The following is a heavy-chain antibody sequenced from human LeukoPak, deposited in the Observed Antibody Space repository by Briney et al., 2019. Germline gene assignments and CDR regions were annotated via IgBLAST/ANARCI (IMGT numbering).Heavy chain of an antibody. CDR1: GFTFSSYW. Sequence: GGSLRLSCAASGFTFSSYWMHWVRQAPGKGLVRVSRINSDGSSTRYADFVKGRFTISRDNAKNTLYLQMNSLRAEDTAMYYCARYGSGSYSSPDDAFDIWGQGTMVTVSS. CDR2: INSDGSST. D-gene: IGHD3-10*01. J-gene: IGHJ3*02. CDR3: ARYGSGSYSSPDDAFDI. V-gene: IGHV3-74*01.